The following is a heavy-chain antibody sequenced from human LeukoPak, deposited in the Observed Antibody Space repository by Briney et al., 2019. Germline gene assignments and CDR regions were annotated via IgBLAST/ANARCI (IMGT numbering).Heavy chain of an antibody. D-gene: IGHD3-9*01. Sequence: HPGGSLRLSCAASGFTFSSYEMNWVRQAPGKGLEWVSYISSSGSTIYYADSVKGRFTISRDNAKNSLYLQMNSLRAEDTAVYYCARAHRYDILEEASPIWGKGTTVTISS. CDR3: ARAHRYDILEEASPI. J-gene: IGHJ6*04. CDR2: ISSSGSTI. CDR1: GFTFSSYE. V-gene: IGHV3-48*03.